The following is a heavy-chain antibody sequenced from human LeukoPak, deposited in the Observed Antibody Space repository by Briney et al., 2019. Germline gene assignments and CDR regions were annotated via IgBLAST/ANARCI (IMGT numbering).Heavy chain of an antibody. D-gene: IGHD3-3*01. CDR1: GYTFTSYA. J-gene: IGHJ4*02. CDR3: ARAGYDFWSGYYTGIEADY. Sequence: ASVKVSCKASGYTFTSYAMHWVRQAPGQRLEWMGWINAGNGNTKYSQKFQGRVTITRDTSASTAYMELRSLRSDDTAVYYCARAGYDFWSGYYTGIEADYWGQGTLVTVSS. V-gene: IGHV1-3*01. CDR2: INAGNGNT.